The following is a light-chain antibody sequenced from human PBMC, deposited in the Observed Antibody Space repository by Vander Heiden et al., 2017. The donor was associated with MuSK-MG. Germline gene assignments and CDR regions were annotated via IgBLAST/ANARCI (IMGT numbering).Light chain of an antibody. Sequence: ELVMTQSPATLSVSPGERATLSCRASQSVSNNLAWYQQKPGQAPRLLIYGPSTRATGIPARFSGSGSGTEFTLTISSLQSEDFAVYYCQQYNNGPQTFGQGTKVEMK. CDR3: QQYNNGPQT. CDR2: GPS. J-gene: IGKJ1*01. V-gene: IGKV3-15*01. CDR1: QSVSNN.